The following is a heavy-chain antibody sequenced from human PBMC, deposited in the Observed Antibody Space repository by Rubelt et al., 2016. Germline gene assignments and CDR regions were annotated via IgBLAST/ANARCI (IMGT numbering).Heavy chain of an antibody. V-gene: IGHV1-3*01. J-gene: IGHJ5*02. CDR2: INAGNGNT. D-gene: IGHD6-13*01. CDR1: GYTFTSYA. Sequence: QVQLVQSGAEVKKPGASVKVSCKASGYTFTSYAMHWVRQAPGQRLEWMGWINAGNGNTKYSQKFQGRVTMTRDTSASTAYMELSSLRSEDTAVYYCARMRGPYSSSGGEFDPWGQGTLVTVSS. CDR3: ARMRGPYSSSGGEFDP.